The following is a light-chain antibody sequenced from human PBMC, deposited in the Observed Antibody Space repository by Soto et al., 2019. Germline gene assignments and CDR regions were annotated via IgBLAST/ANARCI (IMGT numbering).Light chain of an antibody. CDR1: SSDVGGYVY. CDR3: CSYAGRFTYV. J-gene: IGLJ1*01. Sequence: QSALTQPRSVSGSPGQSVTISCTGTSSDVGGYVYVSWYQHHPGKAPKLMIYDVNERPSGVPDRFSGSKFDNTASLTISGLQAEDEADYYCCSYAGRFTYVFRPGTKLTVL. V-gene: IGLV2-11*01. CDR2: DVN.